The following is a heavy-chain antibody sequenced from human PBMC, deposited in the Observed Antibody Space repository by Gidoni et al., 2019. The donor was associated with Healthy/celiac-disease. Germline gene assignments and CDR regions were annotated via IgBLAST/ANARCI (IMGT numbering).Heavy chain of an antibody. D-gene: IGHD6-13*01. CDR2: IDISGST. CDR3: ARDAGFTSNWYFDY. CDR1: GGSISSYY. Sequence: QVQLQESGPGLVKPSATLSLTCTVSGGSISSYYWNWIRQPAGKGLEWIGRIDISGSTNYNPSLRSRVTMSVDTSKTQFSLKLRSVTAADTAVYYCARDAGFTSNWYFDYWGQGTQVTVSS. J-gene: IGHJ4*02. V-gene: IGHV4-4*07.